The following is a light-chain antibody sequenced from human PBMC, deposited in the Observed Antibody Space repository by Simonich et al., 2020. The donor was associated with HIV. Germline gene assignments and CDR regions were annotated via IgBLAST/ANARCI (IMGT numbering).Light chain of an antibody. CDR3: QQSYSTPLT. V-gene: IGKV1-39*01. Sequence: IQMTQSPSSLSASVGDRVTIACRANQIISSYLNWYQQKPGKAPKLLIYAAASLQSVVPSRFRGSGSGTDFILTISSLQPEDFATYYCQQSYSTPLTFGGGTKVDIK. CDR2: AAA. CDR1: QIISSY. J-gene: IGKJ4*01.